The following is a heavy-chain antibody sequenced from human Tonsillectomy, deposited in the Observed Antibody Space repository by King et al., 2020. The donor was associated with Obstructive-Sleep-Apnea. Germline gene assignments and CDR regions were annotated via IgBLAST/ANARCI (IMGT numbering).Heavy chain of an antibody. J-gene: IGHJ5*02. CDR2: SNHSGST. D-gene: IGHD3-22*01. V-gene: IGHV4-34*01. CDR1: GGSFSGYY. CDR3: ARAITMIVVPWFDP. Sequence: VQLQQWGAGLLKPSETLSLTCAVYGGSFSGYYWSWIRQPPGKGLEWIGESNHSGSTNYNPSLKSRVTISVDTSKNQFSLKLSSVTAADTAVYYCARAITMIVVPWFDPWGQGTLVTVSS.